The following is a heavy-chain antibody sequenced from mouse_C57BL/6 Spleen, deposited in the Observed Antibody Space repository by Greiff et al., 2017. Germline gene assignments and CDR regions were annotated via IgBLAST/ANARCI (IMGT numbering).Heavy chain of an antibody. Sequence: VQLQQSGAELVRPGASVTLSCKASGYTFTDYEMHWVKQTPVHGLEWIGAIDPETGGTAYNQKFKGKAILTADKSSSTAYMELRSLTSEGSAVYYCTRLGPPYAMDYWGQGTSVTVSS. D-gene: IGHD4-1*01. CDR3: TRLGPPYAMDY. J-gene: IGHJ4*01. CDR2: IDPETGGT. CDR1: GYTFTDYE. V-gene: IGHV1-15*01.